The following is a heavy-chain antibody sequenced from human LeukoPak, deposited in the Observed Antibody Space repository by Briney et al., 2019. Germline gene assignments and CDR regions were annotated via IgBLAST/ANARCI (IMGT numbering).Heavy chain of an antibody. V-gene: IGHV1-24*01. CDR2: FHSANNKM. Sequence: ASVKLSCKISGYSLSDLSIHWVREAPGEGLEWMGGFHSANNKMVYSRKFQGRVTMTEDTSADTAYMELTSLRSEDTAVYFCATDRVYRSSGRSWGFFDYWGQGTLVIVSS. D-gene: IGHD6-19*01. J-gene: IGHJ4*02. CDR3: ATDRVYRSSGRSWGFFDY. CDR1: GYSLSDLS.